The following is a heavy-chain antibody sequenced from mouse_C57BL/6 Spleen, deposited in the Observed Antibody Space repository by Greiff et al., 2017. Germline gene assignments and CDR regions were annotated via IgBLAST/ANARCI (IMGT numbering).Heavy chain of an antibody. CDR1: GYTFTDYY. J-gene: IGHJ4*01. D-gene: IGHD2-5*01. V-gene: IGHV1-26*01. Sequence: EVQVQQSGPELVKPGASVKISCKASGYTFTDYYMNWVKQSHGKSLEWIGDINPNNGGTSYNQKFKGKATLTVDKSSSTAYMELRSLTSEDSEVYYCARSYSNYENYYAMDYWGQGTSVTVSS. CDR2: INPNNGGT. CDR3: ARSYSNYENYYAMDY.